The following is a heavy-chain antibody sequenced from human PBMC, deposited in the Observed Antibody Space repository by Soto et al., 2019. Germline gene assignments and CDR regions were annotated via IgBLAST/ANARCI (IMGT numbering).Heavy chain of an antibody. CDR2: IIPIFGTA. Sequence: QVQLVQSGAEVKKPGSSVKVSCEASGGTFSSYAISWVRQAPGQGLEWMGGIIPIFGTANYSQKFQGRVTITADESTSTAYMELSSLRSEDTAVYYCARDGCISTSCYVVYYGMDVWGQGTTVTVSS. CDR3: ARDGCISTSCYVVYYGMDV. D-gene: IGHD2-2*01. CDR1: GGTFSSYA. V-gene: IGHV1-69*12. J-gene: IGHJ6*02.